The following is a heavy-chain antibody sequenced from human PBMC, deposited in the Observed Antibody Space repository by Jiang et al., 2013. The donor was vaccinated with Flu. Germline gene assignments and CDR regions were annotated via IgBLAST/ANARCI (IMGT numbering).Heavy chain of an antibody. J-gene: IGHJ5*02. CDR2: IYVGGTT. CDR3: ASEFDSLDP. Sequence: GSGLVKPSQTLSLTCTVSGGSISSSSYYWSWIRQPAGKGLEWIGRIYVGGTTNYNPSLKSRVMISIDTSKNVFSLRLTSVTAADTAVYYCASEFDSLDPWGQGTLVTVSS. V-gene: IGHV4-61*02. D-gene: IGHD3-3*01. CDR1: GGSISSSSYY.